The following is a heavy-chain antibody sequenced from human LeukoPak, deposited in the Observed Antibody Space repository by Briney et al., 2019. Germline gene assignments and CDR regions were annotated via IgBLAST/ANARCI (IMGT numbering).Heavy chain of an antibody. CDR2: ISRSGSTK. J-gene: IGHJ4*02. CDR1: GFTFSDYN. Sequence: GGSLRLSCAASGFTFSDYNMRWIRQAPGKGLEWVSSISRSGSTKYYADSVKGRFTISRDNSKNTLYLQMGSLRAEDMAVYYCARGSSGSYYRPFDYWGQGTLVTVSS. V-gene: IGHV3-11*04. CDR3: ARGSSGSYYRPFDY. D-gene: IGHD3-10*01.